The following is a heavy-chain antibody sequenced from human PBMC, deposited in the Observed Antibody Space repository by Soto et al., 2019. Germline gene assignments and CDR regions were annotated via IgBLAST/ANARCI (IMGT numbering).Heavy chain of an antibody. J-gene: IGHJ4*02. Sequence: QVQLVESGGGLVKPGGSLRLSCAASGFIFSDYYMSWIRQAPGKGLEWVSYISSSSSYTNYSDSVKGRFTISRDKVKNSLYLHLSSLRAEDTAVYYCARDRGYYDSSGSYHYYWGKGTMVTVSS. CDR3: ARDRGYYDSSGSYHYY. D-gene: IGHD3-22*01. CDR2: ISSSSSYT. CDR1: GFIFSDYY. V-gene: IGHV3-11*05.